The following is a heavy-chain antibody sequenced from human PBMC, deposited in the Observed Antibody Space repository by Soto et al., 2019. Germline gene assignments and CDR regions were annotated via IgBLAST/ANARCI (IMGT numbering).Heavy chain of an antibody. CDR3: ARDRSEQQLVWQGYGMDV. Sequence: QVQLVQSGAEVKKPGASVKVSCKASGYTFTSYGISWVRQAPGQGLEWMGWISAYNGNTNYAQKLQGRVTMTTDTSTSTAYMELRSLRSDDTAVYYCARDRSEQQLVWQGYGMDVWGQGTTVTVSS. D-gene: IGHD6-13*01. CDR1: GYTFTSYG. J-gene: IGHJ6*02. CDR2: ISAYNGNT. V-gene: IGHV1-18*01.